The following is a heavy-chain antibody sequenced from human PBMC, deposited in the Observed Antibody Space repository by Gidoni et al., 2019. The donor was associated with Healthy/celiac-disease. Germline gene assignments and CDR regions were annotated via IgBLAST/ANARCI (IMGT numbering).Heavy chain of an antibody. V-gene: IGHV3-33*01. CDR2: IWYEGSNQ. Sequence: QVQLVESGGGVVQPGRSLRLSCARAGFTFSSHGMPWVRHAPGKGLEWLAVIWYEGSNQYYADAVKGRFTISRDNSKNTLYLQMNSLRAEDTAVYYCARDLGTTSSGWYEGTLDYWGQGTLVTVSS. CDR1: GFTFSSHG. J-gene: IGHJ4*02. CDR3: ARDLGTTSSGWYEGTLDY. D-gene: IGHD6-19*01.